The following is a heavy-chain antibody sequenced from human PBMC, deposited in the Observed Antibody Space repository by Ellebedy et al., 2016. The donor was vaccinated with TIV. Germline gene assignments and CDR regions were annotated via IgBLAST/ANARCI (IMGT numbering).Heavy chain of an antibody. J-gene: IGHJ4*02. Sequence: GGSLRLSCEVSGFTVSNNYMTWVRQAPGKGLEWVAVIYSGGTTYYADSVRGSCTISRDSSKNTPYLQMNSLRAEDTAVYYCARPSVSNGYYQFDFWGQGALVTVSS. V-gene: IGHV3-66*04. CDR1: GFTVSNNY. CDR3: ARPSVSNGYYQFDF. D-gene: IGHD3-22*01. CDR2: IYSGGTT.